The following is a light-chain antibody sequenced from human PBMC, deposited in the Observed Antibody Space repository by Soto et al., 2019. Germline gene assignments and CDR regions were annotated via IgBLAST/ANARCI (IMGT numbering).Light chain of an antibody. CDR1: SSNVGAYDF. CDR2: DVS. V-gene: IGLV2-14*03. CDR3: SSYTTSTTLVV. J-gene: IGLJ2*01. Sequence: QSALTQPASVSGSPGQSITISCTGTSSNVGAYDFVSWYQQLPGKAPKLMIYDVSYRPSGVSNRFSGSKFGNTASLTISGLQAEDEADYYCSSYTTSTTLVVFGGGTKVTV.